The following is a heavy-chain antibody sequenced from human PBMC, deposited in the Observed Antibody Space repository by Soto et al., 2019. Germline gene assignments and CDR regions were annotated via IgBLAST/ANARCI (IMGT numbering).Heavy chain of an antibody. D-gene: IGHD3-22*01. CDR1: GDSISSYY. Sequence: QVQLQESGPGLVKPSETLSLTCAVSGDSISSYYCMWIRQPPGKGLESIGYLYYGRSANYNPSLTSRVTLSVDTSTNQGSLTMSSMTAADTAVYYCALRSMAVVPEYWGQGTLVTVSS. CDR3: ALRSMAVVPEY. CDR2: LYYGRSA. J-gene: IGHJ4*02. V-gene: IGHV4-59*01.